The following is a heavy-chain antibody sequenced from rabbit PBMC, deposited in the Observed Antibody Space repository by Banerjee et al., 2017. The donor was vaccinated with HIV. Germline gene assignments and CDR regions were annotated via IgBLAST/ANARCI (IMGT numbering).Heavy chain of an antibody. Sequence: QEQLVESGGGLVKPGASLTLTCTASGFSFSSGYDMCWVRQAPGKGLEWIACIGTGVGDAYYANWAKGRFTISKTSSTTVTLQVTSLTAADTATYFCVRDTWHFKLWGPGTLVTVS. CDR3: VRDTWHFKL. J-gene: IGHJ4*01. V-gene: IGHV1S45*01. CDR2: IGTGVGDA. CDR1: GFSFSSGYD. D-gene: IGHD3-1*01.